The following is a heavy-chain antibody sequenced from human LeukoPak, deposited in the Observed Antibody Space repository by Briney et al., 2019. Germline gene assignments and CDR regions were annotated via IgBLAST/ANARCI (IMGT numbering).Heavy chain of an antibody. CDR3: ARVATVTTWSNYYYYYMDV. CDR2: ICYSRST. Sequence: SETLSLTCTASGGSISSGDYYWSWIRQPPGKGLEWIGYICYSRSTYYNPSLKSRVTISVDTSKNQFSLKLSSVTAADTAVYYCARVATVTTWSNYYYYYMDVWGKGTTVTVSS. J-gene: IGHJ6*03. CDR1: GGSISSGDYY. D-gene: IGHD4-11*01. V-gene: IGHV4-30-4*08.